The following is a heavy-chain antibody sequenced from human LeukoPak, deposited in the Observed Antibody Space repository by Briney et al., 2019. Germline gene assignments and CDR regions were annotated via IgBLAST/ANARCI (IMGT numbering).Heavy chain of an antibody. D-gene: IGHD1-7*01. CDR3: VQNIPGTIEH. V-gene: IGHV4-34*01. CDR1: GGSFSSYY. J-gene: IGHJ1*01. CDR2: IYPSGTT. Sequence: PSETLSLTCAVYGGSFSSYYWGWIRQPPGKGLECVGNIYPSGTTYYNPSLKSRVTISIDTSKSQFSLRLSSVTATDTAIYYCVQNIPGTIEHWGQGTLVTVSS.